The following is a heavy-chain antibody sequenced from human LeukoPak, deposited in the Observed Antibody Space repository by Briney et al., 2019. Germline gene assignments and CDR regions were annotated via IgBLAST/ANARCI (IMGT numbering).Heavy chain of an antibody. V-gene: IGHV4-59*08. CDR3: ARRSNYIVGGHPLDS. D-gene: IGHD2-21*01. CDR2: IYSDGST. J-gene: IGHJ4*02. Sequence: SETLSLTCRVSGGSFSGYYWSWLRQPPGKELEWISHIYSDGSTIYNPSLKSRVTISLDTSRNQFSLTVNSVTAADTALYYCARRSNYIVGGHPLDSWGQGILVTVSS. CDR1: GGSFSGYY.